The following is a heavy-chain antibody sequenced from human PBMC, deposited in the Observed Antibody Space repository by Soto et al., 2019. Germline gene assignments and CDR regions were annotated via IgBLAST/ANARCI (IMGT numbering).Heavy chain of an antibody. Sequence: GGSLRLSCAASGFTFSSYAMSWVRQAPGKGLEWVSAISGSGGSTYYADSVKGRFTISRDNSKNTLYLQMNSLRAEDTAVYYCAKFPGYFGEPAQRNGMDVWGQGTTVTVSS. CDR3: AKFPGYFGEPAQRNGMDV. V-gene: IGHV3-23*01. CDR2: ISGSGGST. D-gene: IGHD3-10*01. CDR1: GFTFSSYA. J-gene: IGHJ6*02.